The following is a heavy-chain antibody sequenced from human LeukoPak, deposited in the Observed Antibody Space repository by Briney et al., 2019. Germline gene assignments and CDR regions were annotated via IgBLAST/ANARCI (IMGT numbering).Heavy chain of an antibody. V-gene: IGHV4-34*01. CDR1: GGSFSGYY. D-gene: IGHD3-10*01. CDR3: ARGRGSRHYYGSGRTIDY. J-gene: IGHJ4*02. CDR2: INHSGST. Sequence: SETLSLTCAVYGGSFSGYYWSCIHQPPGKGLEWIGEINHSGSTNYNPSLKSRVTISVDTSKNQFSLKLSSVTAADTALYYCARGRGSRHYYGSGRTIDYWGQGTLVTVSS.